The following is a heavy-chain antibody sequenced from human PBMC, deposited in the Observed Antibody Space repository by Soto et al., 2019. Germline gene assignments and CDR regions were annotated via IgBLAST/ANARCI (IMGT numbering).Heavy chain of an antibody. V-gene: IGHV5-51*01. CDR2: IYPGDSDT. CDR3: ARHRDTAMVTYYYYGMDV. CDR1: GYILTSYW. Sequence: GESLKISCNGSGYILTSYWIGWVRQMPGKGLEWMGIIYPGDSDTRYSPSFQGQVTISADKSISTAYLQWSSLKASDTAMYYCARHRDTAMVTYYYYGMDVWGQGTTVTVSS. D-gene: IGHD5-18*01. J-gene: IGHJ6*02.